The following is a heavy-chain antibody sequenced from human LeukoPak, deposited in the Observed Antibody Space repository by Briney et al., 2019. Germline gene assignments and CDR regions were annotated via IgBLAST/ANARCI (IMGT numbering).Heavy chain of an antibody. V-gene: IGHV4-34*01. CDR2: INHSGST. D-gene: IGHD3-3*01. CDR1: GGSFSGYY. CDR3: ARGPYFWSGYYTGLSAYFDY. J-gene: IGHJ4*02. Sequence: SETLSLTCAVYGGSFSGYYWSWIRQPPGKGLEWIGEINHSGSTNYNPSLKSRVTISVDTSKNQFSLKLSSVTAADTAVYYCARGPYFWSGYYTGLSAYFDYWGQGTLVTVSS.